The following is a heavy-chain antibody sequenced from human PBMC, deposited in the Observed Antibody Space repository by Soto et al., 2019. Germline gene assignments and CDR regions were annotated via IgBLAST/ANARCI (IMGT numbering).Heavy chain of an antibody. V-gene: IGHV4-30-2*05. J-gene: IGHJ4*02. CDR1: GGSITSGGYS. Sequence: SETLSLTCAVSGGSITSGGYSWSWIRQPPGKGLEWIGYIYHSGSTYYNPSLKSRLTISVDTSKNHFSLMVDSVTAADTAVYYCARARFQVLYGKPYFDSWGQGTLVTVSS. CDR2: IYHSGST. D-gene: IGHD2-2*02. CDR3: ARARFQVLYGKPYFDS.